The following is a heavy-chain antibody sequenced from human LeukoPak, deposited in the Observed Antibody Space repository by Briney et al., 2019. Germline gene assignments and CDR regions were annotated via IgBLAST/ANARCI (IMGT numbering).Heavy chain of an antibody. CDR3: ARDRGGAYDFWSGYYTGYFDY. Sequence: GGSLRLSCAASGFTFSRYWMSWVRQAPGKGLEWVASINQGESAKFYGDSVRGRFTISRDNAKNSLYLQMNSLRAEDTAVYYCARDRGGAYDFWSGYYTGYFDYWGQGTLVPVSS. CDR1: GFTFSRYW. CDR2: INQGESAK. V-gene: IGHV3-7*01. J-gene: IGHJ4*02. D-gene: IGHD3-3*01.